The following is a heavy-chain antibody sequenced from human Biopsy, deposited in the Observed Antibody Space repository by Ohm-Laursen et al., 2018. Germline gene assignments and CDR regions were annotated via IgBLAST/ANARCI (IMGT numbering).Heavy chain of an antibody. CDR3: ARPTNARAGGAPFDI. CDR1: GFPFSNYA. Sequence: SLRLSRAASGFPFSNYAMTWVRQAPGKGLEWVAVLWYDGTNKYYADSVKGRFTISRDNSKNTLYLQMNSLRAEDTAMYYCARPTNARAGGAPFDIWGQGTMVTVSS. V-gene: IGHV3-33*08. D-gene: IGHD1-1*01. CDR2: LWYDGTNK. J-gene: IGHJ3*02.